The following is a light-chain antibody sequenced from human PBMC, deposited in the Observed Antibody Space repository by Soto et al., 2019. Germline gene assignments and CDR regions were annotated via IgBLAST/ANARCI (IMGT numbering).Light chain of an antibody. V-gene: IGKV3-15*01. CDR2: RAS. CDR1: QSVGSL. Sequence: EIVLTQSPATLSVSPWERATLSCRASQSVGSLLAWYQQKPGQAPRLLIYRASSRATGISGSFSGSGSGTEFTLTITSLQSEDFAVYYCQQYNHWPTFGQGTKEDIK. CDR3: QQYNHWPT. J-gene: IGKJ1*01.